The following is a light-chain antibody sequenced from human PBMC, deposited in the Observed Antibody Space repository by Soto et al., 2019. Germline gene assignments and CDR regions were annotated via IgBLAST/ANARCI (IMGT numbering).Light chain of an antibody. CDR3: SSYAGSNNHWV. Sequence: QSVLTQPPSASGSPGQSVTISCTGTSSDVGDYNYVSWYQQHPGKAPKLMIYEVSKRPSGVPDRFSGSKSGNTASLTVSGLQAEDEADDHCSSYAGSNNHWVFGGGTKLTVL. J-gene: IGLJ3*02. V-gene: IGLV2-8*01. CDR1: SSDVGDYNY. CDR2: EVS.